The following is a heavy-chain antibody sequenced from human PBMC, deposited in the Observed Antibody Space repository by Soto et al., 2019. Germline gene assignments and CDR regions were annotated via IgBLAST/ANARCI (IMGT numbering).Heavy chain of an antibody. D-gene: IGHD3-10*01. Sequence: QVQLVESGGGVVQPGRSLRLSCTASAFTLSRYGLHWVRQAPGKGLEWVAVISYDGGNKGYADSVKGRFTISRDNSKNTLYLQMNCLRPEDTAVYYCASPDYYGSGSYYLEYWGQGTLVTVSS. J-gene: IGHJ4*02. CDR1: AFTLSRYG. CDR2: ISYDGGNK. CDR3: ASPDYYGSGSYYLEY. V-gene: IGHV3-30-3*01.